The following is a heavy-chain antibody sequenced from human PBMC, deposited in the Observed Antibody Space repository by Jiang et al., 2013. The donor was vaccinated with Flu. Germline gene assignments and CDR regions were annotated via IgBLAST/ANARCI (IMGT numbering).Heavy chain of an antibody. CDR2: ISARYDNT. CDR1: GFTFSNYA. Sequence: VQLLESGGGLAQPGGSLRLSCAASGFTFSNYAMGWVRQAPGKGLEWLSGISARYDNTHYADSVKGRFTISRDNSKDTLYLQMNSLRVEDTAVYYCAKFAPEWLLRAFDVWAKGHWSPSLQ. CDR3: AKFAPEWLLRAFDV. J-gene: IGHJ3*01. V-gene: IGHV3-23*01. D-gene: IGHD3-3*01.